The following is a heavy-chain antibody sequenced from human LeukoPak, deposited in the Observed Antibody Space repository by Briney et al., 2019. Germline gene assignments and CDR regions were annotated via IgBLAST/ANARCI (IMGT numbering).Heavy chain of an antibody. D-gene: IGHD2-8*02. CDR2: IEHHGNNK. CDR1: GFTFSSSA. CDR3: AKDGSWSCTD. J-gene: IGHJ4*02. Sequence: GGSLRLSCVASGFTFSSSAMHWVRQGPGKGLEWVAYIEHHGNNKYYADSVKGRFTISRDNSKGSLYLQMNSLRADDTAVYYCAKDGSWSCTDWGQGTLVRVSS. V-gene: IGHV3-30*02.